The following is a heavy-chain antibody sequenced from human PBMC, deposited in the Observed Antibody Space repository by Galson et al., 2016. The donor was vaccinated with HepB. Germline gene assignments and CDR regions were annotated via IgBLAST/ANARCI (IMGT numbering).Heavy chain of an antibody. CDR1: DYTFASYH. CDR2: INPNTGDT. J-gene: IGHJ5*01. CDR3: ARDQFRSSGWFDY. Sequence: SVKVSCKASDYTFASYHIHWVRQAPGQGLEWLGWINPNTGDTKFAQKFQGLVTMTSDSSINTVYMELSRLTSDDTAVYFCARDQFRSSGWFDYWGQGTLITVSS. D-gene: IGHD6-19*01. V-gene: IGHV1-2*04.